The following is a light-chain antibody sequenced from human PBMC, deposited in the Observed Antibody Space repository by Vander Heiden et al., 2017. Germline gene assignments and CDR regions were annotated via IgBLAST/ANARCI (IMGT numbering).Light chain of an antibody. CDR3: MQAIQTPMT. CDR2: LGS. Sequence: DVVLTKHPASWPVTPGEPASVSCRSSQSLLLISGYNYLDWYVQEPGQSPQLLIYLGSNRASGAPDRFSGSGSGTDFTLYISRVEAEDVGVYYCMQAIQTPMTFGGGTKVEIK. CDR1: QSLLLISGYNY. V-gene: IGKV2-28*01. J-gene: IGKJ4*01.